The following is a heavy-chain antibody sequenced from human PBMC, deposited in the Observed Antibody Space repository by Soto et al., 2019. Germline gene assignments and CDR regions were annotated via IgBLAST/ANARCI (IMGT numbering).Heavy chain of an antibody. J-gene: IGHJ1*01. CDR1: GFTFDDYA. D-gene: IGHD6-13*01. CDR2: INWNSGSI. Sequence: EVQLVESGGGLVQPGRSLRLSCAASGFTFDDYAMHWVRQVPGKGLEWVSGINWNSGSIGYADSVKGRFAISRDNAKNSLHLQMNSLRAEDTGFYYCVKDESINWYSGDFSHWGQGTLVTVSS. CDR3: VKDESINWYSGDFSH. V-gene: IGHV3-9*01.